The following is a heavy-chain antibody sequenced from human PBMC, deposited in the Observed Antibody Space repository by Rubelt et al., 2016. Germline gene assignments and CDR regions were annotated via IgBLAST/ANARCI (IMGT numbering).Heavy chain of an antibody. J-gene: IGHJ4*02. D-gene: IGHD3-3*01. CDR2: I. CDR3: ARDYYDFWSGYYTGASYYFDY. V-gene: IGHV3-11*01. Sequence: IYYADSVKGRFTISRDNAKNSLYLQMNSLRAEDTAVYYCARDYYDFWSGYYTGASYYFDYWGQGTLVTVSS.